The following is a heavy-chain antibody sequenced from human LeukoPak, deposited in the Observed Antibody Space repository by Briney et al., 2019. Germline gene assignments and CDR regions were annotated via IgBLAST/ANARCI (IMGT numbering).Heavy chain of an antibody. V-gene: IGHV3-9*01. CDR3: AKDISSRGVLDY. CDR2: ISWDSGSI. J-gene: IGHJ4*02. CDR1: GFTFDDYA. D-gene: IGHD3-10*01. Sequence: PGGSLRLSCAASGFTFDDYAMHWVRHAPGKGLEWVSGISWDSGSIGYADSVKGRFTISRDNAKNSLYLQMNSLRAEDTALYYCAKDISSRGVLDYWGQGTLVTVSS.